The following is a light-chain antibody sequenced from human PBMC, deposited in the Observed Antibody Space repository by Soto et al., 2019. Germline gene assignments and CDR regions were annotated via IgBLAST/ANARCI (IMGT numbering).Light chain of an antibody. CDR1: QGISSY. CDR3: QQLKAWT. CDR2: AAS. Sequence: DIPLTQSPSFLSASVGDRVTITCRASQGISSYLAWYQQKSGKAPKLLIYAASTLQSGVPSRFSGSGSGTEFTRTFSSLQPEDFATYYCQQLKAWTFGQGTKVEIK. V-gene: IGKV1-9*01. J-gene: IGKJ1*01.